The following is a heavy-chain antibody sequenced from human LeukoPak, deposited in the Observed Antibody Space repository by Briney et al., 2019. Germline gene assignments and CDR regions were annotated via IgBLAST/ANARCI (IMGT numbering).Heavy chain of an antibody. J-gene: IGHJ3*02. Sequence: ASVKVSRKASGYTFTSYGISWVRQAPGQGLEWMGWISAYNGNTNYAQKLQGRVTMTTDTSTSTAYMELRSLRSDDTAVYYCARDYCSSTSCPDAFDIWGQGTMVTVSS. CDR1: GYTFTSYG. CDR3: ARDYCSSTSCPDAFDI. V-gene: IGHV1-18*04. CDR2: ISAYNGNT. D-gene: IGHD2-2*01.